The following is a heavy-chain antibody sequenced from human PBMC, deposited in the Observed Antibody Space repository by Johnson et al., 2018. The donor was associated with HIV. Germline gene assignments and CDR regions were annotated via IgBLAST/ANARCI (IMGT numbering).Heavy chain of an antibody. CDR1: GFTVSSNY. V-gene: IGHV3-66*01. CDR3: ARARDRSSSRDAFDI. Sequence: VQLVESGGGLVQPGGSLRLSCAASGFTVSSNYMSWVRQAPGKGLEWVSVIYSGGSTYYADSVTGRFTISRDNSKNTLYLQMNSLRAEDTAVYYCARARDRSSSRDAFDIWGQGTMVTVSS. J-gene: IGHJ3*02. CDR2: IYSGGST. D-gene: IGHD6-13*01.